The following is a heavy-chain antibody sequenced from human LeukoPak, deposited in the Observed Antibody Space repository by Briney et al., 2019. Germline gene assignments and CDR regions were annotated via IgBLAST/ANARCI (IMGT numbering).Heavy chain of an antibody. J-gene: IGHJ4*02. CDR2: IYQDGSRK. D-gene: IGHD4-11*01. CDR3: ARVRPSDYSNRPIYFDY. V-gene: IGHV3-7*01. Sequence: QPGGSLRLSCAASDFTFSGYWMSWVRQAPGKGLEWVASIYQDGSRKDYVDSVKGRFTISRDNAKNSLYLQMNSLRAEDTAVYYCARVRPSDYSNRPIYFDYWGQGTLVTVSS. CDR1: DFTFSGYW.